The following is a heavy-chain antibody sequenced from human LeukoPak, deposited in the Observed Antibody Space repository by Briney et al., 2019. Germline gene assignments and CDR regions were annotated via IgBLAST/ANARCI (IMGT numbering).Heavy chain of an antibody. CDR1: GGSMSYYY. J-gene: IGHJ4*02. CDR3: VRPESAGTKYRFDY. V-gene: IGHV4-59*01. CDR2: KYYDGNSGNT. D-gene: IGHD1-1*01. Sequence: SETLSLTCTVSGGSMSYYYWTWIRQTPGKGLEWIGYKYYDGNSGNTNYNPSLESRVTISVDTSKNHVSLDLTSVTAADTAVYYCVRPESAGTKYRFDYWGQGALVTVSS.